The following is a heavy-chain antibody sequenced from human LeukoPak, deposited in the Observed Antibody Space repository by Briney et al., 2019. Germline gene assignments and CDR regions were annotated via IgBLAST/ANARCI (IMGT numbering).Heavy chain of an antibody. J-gene: IGHJ6*04. V-gene: IGHV3-53*01. CDR3: SKEGDCSTTSCLTGGLDV. CDR2: IYTGGST. CDR1: GFIVSSNY. D-gene: IGHD2-2*01. Sequence: GGSLRLSCAASGFIVSSNYMSWVRQAPGKGLEWVAVIYTGGSTYYADSVKGGFTISRNNSKNTVYLQMSSLRAEDTAVDYCSKEGDCSTTSCLTGGLDVWGKGTTVTVSS.